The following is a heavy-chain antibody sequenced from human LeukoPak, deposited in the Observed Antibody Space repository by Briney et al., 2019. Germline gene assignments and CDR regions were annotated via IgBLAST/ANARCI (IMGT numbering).Heavy chain of an antibody. CDR1: GFSLTTVGVG. CDR3: AQVTYYYYYMDV. Sequence: SGPTLVNPTQTLTLTCTFSGFSLTTVGVGVAWTRQPPGKALEWLAFIYWDDDQRYSPSLKSRLTITKDTSKNQVVLTMTNMDPVDTATYYCAQVTYYYYYMDVWGKGTTVTVSS. J-gene: IGHJ6*03. V-gene: IGHV2-5*02. D-gene: IGHD4-23*01. CDR2: IYWDDDQ.